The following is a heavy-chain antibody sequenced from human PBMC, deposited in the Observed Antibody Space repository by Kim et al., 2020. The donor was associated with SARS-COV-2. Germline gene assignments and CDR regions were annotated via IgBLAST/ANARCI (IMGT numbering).Heavy chain of an antibody. V-gene: IGHV3-7*01. CDR2: IKRDGSTK. CDR3: TRDFAPETSGTYYDAFDI. D-gene: IGHD3-10*01. J-gene: IGHJ3*02. Sequence: GGSLRLSCAASGFTFRNYWMTWVRQAPGKGLHWVANIKRDGSTKWYLDSVKGRFTISRDNAKNSLYLEMNSLRDEDTAVYYCTRDFAPETSGTYYDAFDIWGQVTRVIVSS. CDR1: GFTFRNYW.